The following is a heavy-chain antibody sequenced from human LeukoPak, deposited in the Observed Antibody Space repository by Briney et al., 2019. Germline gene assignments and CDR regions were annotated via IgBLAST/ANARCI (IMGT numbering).Heavy chain of an antibody. CDR1: GYTFTSYD. CDR2: MNPNSGNT. CDR3: ARGPGYSYGYYYYYYGMDV. D-gene: IGHD5-18*01. J-gene: IGHJ6*02. Sequence: ASVKASCKASGYTFTSYDINWVRQATGQGLEWMGWMNPNSGNTGYAQKFQGRVTMTRNTSISTAYMELSSLRSEDTAVYYCARGPGYSYGYYYYYYGMDVWGQGTTVTVSS. V-gene: IGHV1-8*01.